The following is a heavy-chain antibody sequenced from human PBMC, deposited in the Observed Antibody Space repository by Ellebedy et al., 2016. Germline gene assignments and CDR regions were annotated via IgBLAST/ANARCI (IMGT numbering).Heavy chain of an antibody. D-gene: IGHD3-9*01. V-gene: IGHV4-39*07. CDR2: IYNSGST. J-gene: IGHJ4*02. Sequence: SETLSLTXTVSGGSISSGGYYWGWIRQPPGKGLEWIGTIYNSGSTYYNPSLKSRVTISVDTSKKQFSLKLNSVTAADTAVYYCARAGRVGNFDQLSFWDYWGQGTLVTVSS. CDR3: ARAGRVGNFDQLSFWDY. CDR1: GGSISSGGYY.